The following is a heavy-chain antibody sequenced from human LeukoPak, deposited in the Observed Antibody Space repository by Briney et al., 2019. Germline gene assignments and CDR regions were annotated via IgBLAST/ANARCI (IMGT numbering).Heavy chain of an antibody. J-gene: IGHJ4*02. CDR1: GFTFDDYA. V-gene: IGHV3-9*01. CDR2: ISWNSGSI. Sequence: GGSLRLSCAASGFTFDDYAMHWVRQAPGKGLEWVSGISWNSGSIGYADSVKSRFTISRDNAKNSLYLQMNSLRAEDTALYYCAKGQYYDILTGYYKDWGQGTLVTVSS. D-gene: IGHD3-9*01. CDR3: AKGQYYDILTGYYKD.